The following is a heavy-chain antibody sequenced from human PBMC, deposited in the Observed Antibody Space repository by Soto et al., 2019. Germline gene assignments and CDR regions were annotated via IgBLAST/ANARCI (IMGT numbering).Heavy chain of an antibody. Sequence: PGGSLSLSCAASGFTFSSYAMSWVRQAPGKGLGWVSAISGSGGGTYYADSVKGRFTISRDNSKNTLYLQMNSLRAEGTAVYYCATPRGYSFPGVDYWGQGTLVTVSS. CDR3: ATPRGYSFPGVDY. CDR2: ISGSGGGT. V-gene: IGHV3-23*01. CDR1: GFTFSSYA. J-gene: IGHJ4*02. D-gene: IGHD5-18*01.